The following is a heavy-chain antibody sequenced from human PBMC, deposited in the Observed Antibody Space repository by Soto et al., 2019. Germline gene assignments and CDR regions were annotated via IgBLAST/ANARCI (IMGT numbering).Heavy chain of an antibody. D-gene: IGHD2-2*01. Sequence: ASVKVSCKASGYTFTSYGISWVRQAPGQGLEWMGWISAYNGNTNYAQKLQGRVTMTTDTSTSTAYMELRSLRSDDAAVYYCATDAFQGIVVVPAAKAAFDIWGQGTMVTVSS. J-gene: IGHJ3*02. CDR2: ISAYNGNT. V-gene: IGHV1-18*01. CDR1: GYTFTSYG. CDR3: ATDAFQGIVVVPAAKAAFDI.